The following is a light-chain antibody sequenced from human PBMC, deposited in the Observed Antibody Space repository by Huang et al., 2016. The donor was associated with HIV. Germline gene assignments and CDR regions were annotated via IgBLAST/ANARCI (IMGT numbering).Light chain of an antibody. CDR2: GAS. J-gene: IGKJ2*02. CDR3: QQYNNWGT. CDR1: QSVSSN. V-gene: IGKV3-15*01. Sequence: EIVMTQSPATLSVSPGERATLSCRASQSVSSNLAWYQQKPAQAPRLLIYGASTRATGIPARFSGSGSGTEFTLTISSPQSEDFAVYYCQQYNNWGTFGQGTKLEIK.